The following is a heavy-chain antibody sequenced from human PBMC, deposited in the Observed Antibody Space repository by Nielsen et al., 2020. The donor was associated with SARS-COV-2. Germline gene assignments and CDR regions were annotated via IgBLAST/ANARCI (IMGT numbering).Heavy chain of an antibody. Sequence: ASVKVSCKASGYTFTGYYMHWVRQAPGQGLEWMGRINPNSGGTNYAQKFQGRVTMTRDTSISTAYMELSRLRSDDTAVYYCAREASYYYYYMDVWGKGTTVTVSS. J-gene: IGHJ6*03. CDR1: GYTFTGYY. V-gene: IGHV1-2*06. CDR3: AREASYYYYYMDV. CDR2: INPNSGGT.